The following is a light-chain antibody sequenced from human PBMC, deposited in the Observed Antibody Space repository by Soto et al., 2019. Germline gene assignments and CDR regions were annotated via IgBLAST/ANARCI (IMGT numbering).Light chain of an antibody. CDR3: SSYAGSSNV. J-gene: IGLJ1*01. Sequence: QSALTQPPSASGSPGQSVAISCTVTSSDVGGYNYVSWYQQHPGKAPKLMIYEVSKRPSGVPDRFSGSKSGNTASLTVSGLQAEDEADYYCSSYAGSSNVFGTGTKVTVL. CDR1: SSDVGGYNY. V-gene: IGLV2-8*01. CDR2: EVS.